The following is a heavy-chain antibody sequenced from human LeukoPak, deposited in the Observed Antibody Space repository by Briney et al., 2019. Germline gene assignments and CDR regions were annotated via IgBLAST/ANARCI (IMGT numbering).Heavy chain of an antibody. CDR1: GFTFSNVW. J-gene: IGHJ5*01. CDR3: TTDRIMITFGGVISNWFDP. V-gene: IGHV3-15*01. D-gene: IGHD3-16*01. Sequence: GSLRLSCAASGFTFSNVWMSWVRQAPGKGLEWVGRIKSKTDGGTTDYAAPVKGRFTISRDDSKNTLYLQMNSLKTEDTAVYYCTTDRIMITFGGVISNWFDPWGQGTLVTVSS. CDR2: IKSKTDGGTT.